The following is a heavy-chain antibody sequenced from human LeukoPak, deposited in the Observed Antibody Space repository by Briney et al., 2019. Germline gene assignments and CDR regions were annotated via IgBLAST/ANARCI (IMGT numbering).Heavy chain of an antibody. J-gene: IGHJ4*02. CDR3: ARDWLLRYSQGGFDS. CDR2: INPNSGDT. Sequence: GASVKVSCKTSGYTFTGYYMHWVRQAPGQGLEWMGWINPNSGDTNYVQKFQGRVTMTRDTSISTAYMELSRLRSDDTAVYYCARDWLLRYSQGGFDSWGQGTLVTVSS. D-gene: IGHD3-9*01. CDR1: GYTFTGYY. V-gene: IGHV1-2*02.